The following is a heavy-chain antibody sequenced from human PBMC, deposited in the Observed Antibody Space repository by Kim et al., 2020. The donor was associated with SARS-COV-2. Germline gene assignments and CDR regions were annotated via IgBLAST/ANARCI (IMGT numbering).Heavy chain of an antibody. J-gene: IGHJ4*02. CDR2: IYYSGST. D-gene: IGHD2-15*01. V-gene: IGHV4-31*03. CDR1: GGSISSGGYY. CDR3: ARVYGSNYYFDY. Sequence: SETLSLTCTVSGGSISSGGYYWSWIRQHPGKGLEWIGYIYYSGSTYYNPSLKSRVTISVDTSKNQFSLKLSSVTAADTAVYYCARVYGSNYYFDYWGQGTLVTVSS.